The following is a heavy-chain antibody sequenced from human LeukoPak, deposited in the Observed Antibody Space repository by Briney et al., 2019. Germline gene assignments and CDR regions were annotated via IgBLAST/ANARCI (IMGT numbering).Heavy chain of an antibody. J-gene: IGHJ6*03. CDR2: IYTSGST. CDR3: ARVVAGIYYYYYMDV. V-gene: IGHV4-61*02. Sequence: SQTLSLTYTVSGGSISSGSYYWSWIRQPAGKGLEWIGRIYTSGSTNYNPSLKSRVTISVDTSKNQFSLKLSSVTAADTAVYYCARVVAGIYYYYYMDVWGKGTTVTVSS. D-gene: IGHD6-19*01. CDR1: GGSISSGSYY.